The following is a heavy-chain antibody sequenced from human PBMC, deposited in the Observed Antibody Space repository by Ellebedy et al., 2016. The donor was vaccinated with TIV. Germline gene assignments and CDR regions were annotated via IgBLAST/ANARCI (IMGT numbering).Heavy chain of an antibody. J-gene: IGHJ3*02. V-gene: IGHV3-48*02. CDR1: GFTFSSYS. Sequence: PGGSLRLSCAASGFTFSSYSMNWVRQAPGKGLEWVSYISSSGNSIYYADSVKGRLTISRDNAKNSLYLQMNSLRDEDTAVYYCARDRVAVVVPAFGAFDIWGQGTMVTVSS. CDR2: ISSSGNSI. CDR3: ARDRVAVVVPAFGAFDI. D-gene: IGHD2-15*01.